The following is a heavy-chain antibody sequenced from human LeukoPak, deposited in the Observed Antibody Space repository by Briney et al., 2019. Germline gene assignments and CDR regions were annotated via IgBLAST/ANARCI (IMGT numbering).Heavy chain of an antibody. D-gene: IGHD3-22*01. CDR1: GYTFTGYY. CDR3: ARDRVDFHDRSGFVVVAPDI. V-gene: IGHV1-2*02. J-gene: IGHJ3*02. CDR2: INPNSGGT. Sequence: ASVKVSCKASGYTFTGYYMHWVRQAPGQGLEWMGWINPNSGGTNYAQKFQGRVTMTRDTSISTAYMELSRLRSDDTAVYYCARDRVDFHDRSGFVVVAPDIWGQGTMVTVSS.